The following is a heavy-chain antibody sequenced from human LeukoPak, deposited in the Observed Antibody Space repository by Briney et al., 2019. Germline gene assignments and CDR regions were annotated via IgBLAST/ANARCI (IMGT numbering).Heavy chain of an antibody. D-gene: IGHD4-23*01. J-gene: IGHJ3*02. CDR1: GFTFSSYS. Sequence: GGSLRLSCAASGFTFSSYSMNWVRQAPGKGLEWVSSISSSSSYIYYADSVKGRFTISRDNAKNSLYLQMNSLRAEDTAVYYCAREDYGGNSDDAFDIWGQGTMVTDSS. CDR2: ISSSSSYI. CDR3: AREDYGGNSDDAFDI. V-gene: IGHV3-21*01.